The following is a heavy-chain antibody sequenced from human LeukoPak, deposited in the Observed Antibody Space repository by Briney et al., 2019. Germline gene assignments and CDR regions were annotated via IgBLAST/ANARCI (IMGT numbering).Heavy chain of an antibody. CDR3: AKEAAVAGYFDY. Sequence: ASVKVSCKASGYTFTGYYVHWVRQAPGQGLEWMGRINPGSGGTNYAQRFQGRVTMTRDTSISTAYMELGRLRSDDTAVYYCAKEAAVAGYFDYWGQGTLVTVSS. D-gene: IGHD6-19*01. CDR2: INPGSGGT. J-gene: IGHJ4*02. V-gene: IGHV1-2*06. CDR1: GYTFTGYY.